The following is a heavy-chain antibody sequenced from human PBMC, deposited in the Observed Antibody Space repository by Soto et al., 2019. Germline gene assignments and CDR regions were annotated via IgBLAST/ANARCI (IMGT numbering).Heavy chain of an antibody. V-gene: IGHV4-34*01. D-gene: IGHD3-3*01. CDR2: INHSGST. CDR3: ARNRGHYDFWSGSGDYYYYYMDV. J-gene: IGHJ6*03. Sequence: SETLSLTCAVYGGSFSGYYWSWIRQPPGKGLEWIGEINHSGSTNYNPSLKSRVTISVDTSKNQFSLKLSSVTAADTAVYYCARNRGHYDFWSGSGDYYYYYMDVWGKGTTVTAP. CDR1: GGSFSGYY.